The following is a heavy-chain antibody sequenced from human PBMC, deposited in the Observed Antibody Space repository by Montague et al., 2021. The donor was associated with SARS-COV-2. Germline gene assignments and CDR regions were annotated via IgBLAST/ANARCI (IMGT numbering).Heavy chain of an antibody. Sequence: SETLSLTCTVSGSSISSSSYYWGWIRQSPGKGLEWIGSIYYSGSTYYNPSLKSRVTISVDTSKNQFSLKLSSVTAADTAVYYCARHSGRDTIFGVVIIPDAFDIWGQGTMVTVSS. CDR1: GSSISSSSYY. V-gene: IGHV4-39*01. CDR2: IYYSGST. D-gene: IGHD3-3*01. CDR3: ARHSGRDTIFGVVIIPDAFDI. J-gene: IGHJ3*02.